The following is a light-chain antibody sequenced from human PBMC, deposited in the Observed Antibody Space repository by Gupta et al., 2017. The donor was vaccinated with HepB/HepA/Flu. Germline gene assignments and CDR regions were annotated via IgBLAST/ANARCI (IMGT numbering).Light chain of an antibody. CDR2: RNN. Sequence: QSVLTQPPSASETPGQRVTISCSGSSSNIGSNYVYWYQQLPGTAPKLLIYRNNQRPSGVPDRFSGSKSGTSASLAISGLRSDDEADYYCAAWDDRLSGWVFGGGTKLKVL. CDR3: AAWDDRLSGWV. J-gene: IGLJ3*02. CDR1: SSNIGSNY. V-gene: IGLV1-47*01.